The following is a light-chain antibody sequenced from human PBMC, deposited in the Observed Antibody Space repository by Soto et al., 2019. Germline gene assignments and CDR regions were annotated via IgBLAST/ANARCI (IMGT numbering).Light chain of an antibody. CDR1: QTIYSN. CDR2: RAS. CDR3: QQYQNLWT. Sequence: IVMTQSPATLSVSPGERATLSCRAGQTIYSNVAWYQQRPGQAPRLLIYRASTRATGVPARFSGSGSGTEFTPTISGLQSEDFALYYCQQYQNLWTFGQGTKV. J-gene: IGKJ1*01. V-gene: IGKV3-15*01.